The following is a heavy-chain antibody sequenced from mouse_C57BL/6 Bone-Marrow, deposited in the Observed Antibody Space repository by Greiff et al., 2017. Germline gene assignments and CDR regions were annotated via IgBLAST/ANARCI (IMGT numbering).Heavy chain of an antibody. CDR1: GYTFTSYW. CDR3: GRRDYYGSRGDY. J-gene: IGHJ2*01. V-gene: IGHV1-81*01. CDR2: IYPRSGNT. Sequence: VKLVESGAELARPGASVKLSCKASGYTFTSYWITWVKQRPGPGLEWIGEIYPRSGNTYYNEKFKGKARLTVDKSSSTAYLELSSLTSEDSAVYCCGRRDYYGSRGDYWGQGTTLTVSS. D-gene: IGHD1-1*01.